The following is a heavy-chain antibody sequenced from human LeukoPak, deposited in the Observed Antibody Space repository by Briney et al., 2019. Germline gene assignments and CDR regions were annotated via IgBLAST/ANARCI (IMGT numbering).Heavy chain of an antibody. Sequence: GGSLRLSCEASGFTFSTFAMIWVRQPPGKGLEWVSSIFPSGGEIHYADSVRGRFTISRDNSKGTLSLQMNSLRAEDTAIYYCATYRQVLLPFESWGQGTLVTVSS. D-gene: IGHD2/OR15-2a*01. J-gene: IGHJ4*02. V-gene: IGHV3-23*01. CDR3: ATYRQVLLPFES. CDR2: IFPSGGEI. CDR1: GFTFSTFA.